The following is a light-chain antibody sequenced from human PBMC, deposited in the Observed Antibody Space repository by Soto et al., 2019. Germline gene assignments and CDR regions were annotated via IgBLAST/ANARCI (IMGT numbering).Light chain of an antibody. V-gene: IGKV3-11*01. CDR3: QQRNNWPPT. CDR1: QSISSH. CDR2: DAS. Sequence: EIVLTQSPATLSLSPGERATLSCWASQSISSHLAWYQQKPGQTPRLLISDASNRADDIPARFSGSGSGTDFTLIISSLEPEDFAFYYCQQRNNWPPTFGQGTRLDIK. J-gene: IGKJ5*01.